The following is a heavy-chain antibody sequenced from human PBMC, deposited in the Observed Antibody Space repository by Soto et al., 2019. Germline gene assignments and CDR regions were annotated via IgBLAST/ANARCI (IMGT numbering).Heavy chain of an antibody. CDR3: ARDVLRYFDWPDPWGYFDL. Sequence: SETLSLTCTVSGGSISSGGYYWSWIRQHPGKGLEWIGYIYYSGSTYYNPSLKSRVTISVDTSKNQFSLKLSSVTAADTAVYYCARDVLRYFDWPDPWGYFDLWGRGTRVTVSS. V-gene: IGHV4-31*03. CDR1: GGSISSGGYY. CDR2: IYYSGST. D-gene: IGHD3-9*01. J-gene: IGHJ2*01.